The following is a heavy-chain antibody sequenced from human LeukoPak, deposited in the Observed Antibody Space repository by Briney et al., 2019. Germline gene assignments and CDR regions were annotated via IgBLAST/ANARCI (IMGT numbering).Heavy chain of an antibody. CDR2: ISGSGVST. Sequence: GGSLRLSCAASGLTFSSHAMSWVRQAPGKGLEWVSTISGSGVSTYYADSVKGRFTISRDNSKNTLYLQMNSLRAEDTAVYYCAEGSTGATGGWFDPWGQGALVTVSS. CDR1: GLTFSSHA. V-gene: IGHV3-23*01. CDR3: AEGSTGATGGWFDP. D-gene: IGHD1-1*01. J-gene: IGHJ5*02.